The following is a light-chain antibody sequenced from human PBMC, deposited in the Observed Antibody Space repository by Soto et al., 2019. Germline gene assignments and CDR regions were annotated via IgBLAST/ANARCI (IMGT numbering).Light chain of an antibody. V-gene: IGLV2-14*01. Sequence: QSALTQPASVSGSPGQSITISCTGTSSDVGGYNYVSWYQQPPGKAPKLMIYDVSNRPAGVSNRFSCSKSGNTASLTISGLQAEDEADYYCSSYTSSSTYVFGTGTKLTVL. CDR2: DVS. CDR3: SSYTSSSTYV. J-gene: IGLJ1*01. CDR1: SSDVGGYNY.